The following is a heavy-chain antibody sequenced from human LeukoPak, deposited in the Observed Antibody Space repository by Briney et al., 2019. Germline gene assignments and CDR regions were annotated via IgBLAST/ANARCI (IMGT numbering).Heavy chain of an antibody. Sequence: SETLSLTCAVYGGSFSGYYWSWIRQPPGKGLEWIGEINHSGSTNYNPSLKSRVTISVDTSKNQFSLKLSSVTAADTAVYYCARSGYDYLDYWGQGTLVTVSS. D-gene: IGHD5-12*01. CDR3: ARSGYDYLDY. J-gene: IGHJ4*02. CDR2: INHSGST. CDR1: GGSFSGYY. V-gene: IGHV4-34*01.